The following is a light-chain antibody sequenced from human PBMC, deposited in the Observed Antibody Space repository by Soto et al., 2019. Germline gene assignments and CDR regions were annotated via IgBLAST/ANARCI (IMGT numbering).Light chain of an antibody. CDR2: GAS. V-gene: IGKV3-20*01. CDR3: QHYGSSLIT. Sequence: EVVLTQSPGTLSLSPGERATLSCRASQSVSSSSLAWYQQKPGQAPRLLIYGASSRAPGIPDRFSGSGSGTDFTLTISRLEPEDFAVYYCQHYGSSLITFGQGTRLEIK. J-gene: IGKJ5*01. CDR1: QSVSSSS.